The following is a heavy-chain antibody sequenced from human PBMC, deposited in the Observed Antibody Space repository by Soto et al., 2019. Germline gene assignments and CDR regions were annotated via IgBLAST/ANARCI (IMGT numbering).Heavy chain of an antibody. V-gene: IGHV1-18*01. Sequence: QVQLVQSGAEVKKPGASVKVSCKASGYPFTSYGIRWVRQAPGQGLAWMGWISAYNGNTNSAQKLQGRVTMNKDTSTSTAYMELGGLRSDDTAVYYCARDRVTMVRGARCCDPWGKGTLGTVSS. CDR2: ISAYNGNT. CDR1: GYPFTSYG. J-gene: IGHJ5*02. D-gene: IGHD3-10*01. CDR3: ARDRVTMVRGARCCDP.